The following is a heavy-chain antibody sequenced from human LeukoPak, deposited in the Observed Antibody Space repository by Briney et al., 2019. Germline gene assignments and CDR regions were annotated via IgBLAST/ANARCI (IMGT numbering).Heavy chain of an antibody. J-gene: IGHJ4*02. CDR2: INPNSGGT. CDR3: WRDYRRFWGYSSSPGHFDY. Sequence: ASVKVSCKASGYTFTGYYMHWVRQAPGQGLEWMGWINPNSGGTNYAQKFQGRVTMTRDTSISTAYMELSRLRSDDTAGYYCWRDYRRFWGYSSSPGHFDYGGKEPLVTVP. D-gene: IGHD6-6*01. CDR1: GYTFTGYY. V-gene: IGHV1-2*02.